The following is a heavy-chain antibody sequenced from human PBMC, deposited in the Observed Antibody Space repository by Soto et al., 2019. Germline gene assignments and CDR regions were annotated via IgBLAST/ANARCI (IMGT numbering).Heavy chain of an antibody. V-gene: IGHV4-39*01. CDR2: VYYDGSS. CDR1: RGSISSSDYY. D-gene: IGHD6-13*01. Sequence: QLQLQESGPVLVKPSETLSLTCTVSRGSISSSDYYWGWIRQPPGKGLEWIGTVYYDGSSYYNPSPKSRVTISVDTSNNQFSLQLSSVIAADTAVYYCAILDHLVPDLDYWAQGTLVTVSS. J-gene: IGHJ4*02. CDR3: AILDHLVPDLDY.